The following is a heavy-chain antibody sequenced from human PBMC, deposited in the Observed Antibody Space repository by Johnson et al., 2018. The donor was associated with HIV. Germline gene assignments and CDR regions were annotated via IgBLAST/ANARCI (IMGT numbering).Heavy chain of an antibody. J-gene: IGHJ3*02. CDR1: GFTFSSYA. CDR3: ASRTGWDAFDI. CDR2: ISSSGSTI. Sequence: VQLVESGGGVVQPGRSLRLSCAASGFTFSSYAMHWVRQAPGKGLEWVSYISSSGSTIYYADSVKGRFTISRDNAKNSLYLQMNSLRAEDTAVYYCASRTGWDAFDIWGQGTMVTVSS. V-gene: IGHV3-48*04. D-gene: IGHD7-27*01.